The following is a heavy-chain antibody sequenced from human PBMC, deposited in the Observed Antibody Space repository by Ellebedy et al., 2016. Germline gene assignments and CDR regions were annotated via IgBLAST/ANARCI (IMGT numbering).Heavy chain of an antibody. CDR3: APFYCSGGSCHNWFDP. Sequence: ASVKVSCKVSGYTLTELSMHWVRQAPGKGLEWMGGFDPEDGETIYAQKFQGRVTMTEDTSTDTAYMELSSLRSEDTAVYYCAPFYCSGGSCHNWFDPWGQGTLVTVSS. J-gene: IGHJ5*02. D-gene: IGHD2-15*01. CDR1: GYTLTELS. CDR2: FDPEDGET. V-gene: IGHV1-24*01.